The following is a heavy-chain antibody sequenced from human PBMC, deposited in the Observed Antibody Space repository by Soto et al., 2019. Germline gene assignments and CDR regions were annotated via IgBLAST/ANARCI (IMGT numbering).Heavy chain of an antibody. CDR1: GGSFSCYY. D-gene: IGHD3-22*01. V-gene: IGHV4-34*01. J-gene: IGHJ1*01. CDR2: INHSGST. CDR3: ARGRFGXDDSSGYYYGRPPWFQH. Sequence: SETLSLTCAVYGGSFSCYYWSWIRQPPGKGLEWIGEINHSGSTNYNPSLKSRVAISVDTSKNQFSLKLSSVTAADTAVYYCARGRFGXDDSSGYYYGRPPWFQHWGQGTLVTVSS.